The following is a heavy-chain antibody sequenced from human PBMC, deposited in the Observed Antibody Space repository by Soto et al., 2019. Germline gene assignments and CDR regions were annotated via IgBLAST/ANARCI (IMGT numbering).Heavy chain of an antibody. V-gene: IGHV1-69*13. CDR3: ARGRRPIAAAGTDGYYFDY. Sequence: SVKVSCKASGGTFSSYAISWVRQAPEQGLEWMGGIIPIFGTANYTQKFQGRVTITADESTSTAYMELSSLRSEDTAVYYCARGRRPIAAAGTDGYYFDYWGQGTLVTVSS. CDR1: GGTFSSYA. CDR2: IIPIFGTA. J-gene: IGHJ4*02. D-gene: IGHD6-13*01.